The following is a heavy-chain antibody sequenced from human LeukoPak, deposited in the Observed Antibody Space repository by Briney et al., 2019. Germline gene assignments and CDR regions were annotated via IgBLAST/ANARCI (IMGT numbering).Heavy chain of an antibody. CDR1: GFTFSSYS. CDR2: INHSGST. V-gene: IGHV4-34*01. Sequence: GSLRLSCAASGFTFSSYSMNWVRQAPGKGLEWIGEINHSGSTNYNPSLKSRVTISVDTSKNQFSLKLSSVTAADTAVYYCARGGPRYCSGGSCYFGYWGQGTLVTVSS. J-gene: IGHJ4*02. CDR3: ARGGPRYCSGGSCYFGY. D-gene: IGHD2-15*01.